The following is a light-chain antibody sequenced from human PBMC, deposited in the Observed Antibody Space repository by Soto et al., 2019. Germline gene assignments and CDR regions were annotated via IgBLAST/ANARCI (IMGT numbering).Light chain of an antibody. CDR3: QSADTSGTYVV. CDR2: KDN. CDR1: ALTNQY. Sequence: SYELTQLPSVSLSPGQTARITCSGDALTNQYGYGYQQKAGQAPVLVIYKDNQRPSGIPERFSGSSSGTIVTLTITGVQAEDEADYYCQSADTSGTYVVFGGGTKVTVL. V-gene: IGLV3-25*03. J-gene: IGLJ3*02.